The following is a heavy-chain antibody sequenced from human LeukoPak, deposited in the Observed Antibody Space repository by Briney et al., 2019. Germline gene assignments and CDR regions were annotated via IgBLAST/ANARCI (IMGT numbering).Heavy chain of an antibody. CDR2: IWYDGSNK. J-gene: IGHJ5*02. CDR1: GFTFSSYG. V-gene: IGHV3-33*01. D-gene: IGHD2-2*01. Sequence: GGALRLSCAASGFTFSSYGMHWVRQAPAKGLEWVAVIWYDGSNKYYADSVKGRFTISRDNSKNTLYLQMNSLRAEDTAVYYCARDGVPAAMAGGNWFDPWGQGTLVTVSS. CDR3: ARDGVPAAMAGGNWFDP.